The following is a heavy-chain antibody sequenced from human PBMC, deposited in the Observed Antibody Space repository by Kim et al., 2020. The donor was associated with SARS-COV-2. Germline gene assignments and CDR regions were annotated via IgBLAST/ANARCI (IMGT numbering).Heavy chain of an antibody. CDR2: INHSGST. CDR3: ARGFSFNGNWFDP. Sequence: SETLSLTCAVYGGSFSGYYWSWIRQPPGKGLEWIGEINHSGSTNYNPSLKSRVTISVDTSKNQFSLKLSSVTAADTAVYYCARGFSFNGNWFDPWGQGTLVTVSS. CDR1: GGSFSGYY. V-gene: IGHV4-34*01. J-gene: IGHJ5*02.